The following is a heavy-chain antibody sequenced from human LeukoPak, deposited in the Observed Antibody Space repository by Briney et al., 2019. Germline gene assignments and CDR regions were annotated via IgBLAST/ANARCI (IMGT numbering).Heavy chain of an antibody. CDR2: ISSSGSTI. CDR3: ARELRWYQAFDY. CDR1: GFSFSDYY. V-gene: IGHV3-11*01. J-gene: IGHJ4*02. Sequence: PGGSLRLSCAASGFSFSDYYMSWIRPAPGKGLEWVSYISSSGSTIYYADSVKGRFTISRDNAKNSLYLQMNSLRAEDTAVYYCARELRWYQAFDYWGQGTLVTVSS. D-gene: IGHD4-23*01.